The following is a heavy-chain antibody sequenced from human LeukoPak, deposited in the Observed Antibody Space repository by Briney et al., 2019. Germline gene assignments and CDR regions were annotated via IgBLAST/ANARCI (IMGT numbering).Heavy chain of an antibody. CDR2: INHSGST. D-gene: IGHD1-26*01. J-gene: IGHJ4*02. CDR3: ARGPGAAARSIGY. V-gene: IGHV4-34*01. Sequence: SETLSLTCAVYGGSFSGYYWSWIRQPPGKGLEWIGEINHSGSTNYNPSLKSRVTISVDTSKNQFSLQLSSVTAADTAVYYCARGPGAAARSIGYWGQGTLVTVSS. CDR1: GGSFSGYY.